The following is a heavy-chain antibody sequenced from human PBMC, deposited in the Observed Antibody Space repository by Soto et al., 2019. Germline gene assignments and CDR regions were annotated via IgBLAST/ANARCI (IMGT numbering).Heavy chain of an antibody. V-gene: IGHV1-8*01. CDR3: ARDRGYGTIFGVVIRGYYFDY. Sequence: QVQLVQSGAEAKKPGASVKVSCKASGYTFTSYDINWVRQATGQGLEWMGWMNPNSGNTGYAQKFQGRVTMTRNTSISTAYMELSSLRSEDTAVYYCARDRGYGTIFGVVIRGYYFDYWGQGTLVTVSS. CDR1: GYTFTSYD. CDR2: MNPNSGNT. J-gene: IGHJ4*02. D-gene: IGHD3-3*01.